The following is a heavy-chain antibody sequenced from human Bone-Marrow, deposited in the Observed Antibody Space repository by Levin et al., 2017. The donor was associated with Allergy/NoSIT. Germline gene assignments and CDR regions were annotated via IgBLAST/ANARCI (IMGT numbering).Heavy chain of an antibody. CDR2: SFIGGAT. J-gene: IGHJ5*02. D-gene: IGHD5-18*01. Sequence: SQTLSLPCTVSGDSIRSSSYYWGWIRQPPGQGLEWIWSSFIGGATYSNSYLKIPVSIFGDTSQNQFSLKLKSVTAADTAVYYCARAWIQLGYFDPWGQGTLVTVSS. V-gene: IGHV4-39*01. CDR1: GDSIRSSSYY. CDR3: ARAWIQLGYFDP.